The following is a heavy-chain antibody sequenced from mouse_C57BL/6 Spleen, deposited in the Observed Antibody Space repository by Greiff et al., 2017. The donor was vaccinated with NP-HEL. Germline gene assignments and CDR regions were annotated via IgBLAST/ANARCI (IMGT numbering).Heavy chain of an antibody. CDR1: GYTFTSYG. V-gene: IGHV1-81*01. Sequence: QVQLQQSGAELARPGASVKLSCKASGYTFTSYGISWVKQRTGQGLEWIGEIYPRSGNTYYNEKFKGKATLTADKSSSTAYMELRSLTSEDSAVYFCARSPITTVGFDYWGQGTTLTVSS. CDR3: ARSPITTVGFDY. J-gene: IGHJ2*01. CDR2: IYPRSGNT. D-gene: IGHD1-1*01.